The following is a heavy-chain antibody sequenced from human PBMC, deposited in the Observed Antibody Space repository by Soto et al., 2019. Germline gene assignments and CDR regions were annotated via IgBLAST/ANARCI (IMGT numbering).Heavy chain of an antibody. CDR3: VKDNYEISPGRPPQREHCFEH. CDR1: GFKLTNHG. J-gene: IGHJ5*02. V-gene: IGHV3-30*18. D-gene: IGHD3-16*01. Sequence: PGGSLSLSYAATGFKLTNHGMRWVLQAPDKGLEWVAVVSYDGTNKLYADSANGRFTIARDDSKNTLYLQLNSLRPEDTAVYYCVKDNYEISPGRPPQREHCFEHWGPGTLVTVSS. CDR2: VSYDGTNK.